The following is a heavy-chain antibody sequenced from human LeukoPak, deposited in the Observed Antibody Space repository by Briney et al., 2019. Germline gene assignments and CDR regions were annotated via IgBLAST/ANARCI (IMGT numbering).Heavy chain of an antibody. D-gene: IGHD3-22*01. Sequence: SVKVSCKASGGTFSSYAISWVRQAPGQGLEWMGGTIPIFGTTNYAQKFQGRVTITADESTSTAYMELSSLRSEDTAVYYCARARGGGYDSSGYYYLPDYWGQGTLVTVSS. J-gene: IGHJ4*02. CDR2: TIPIFGTT. CDR1: GGTFSSYA. V-gene: IGHV1-69*13. CDR3: ARARGGGYDSSGYYYLPDY.